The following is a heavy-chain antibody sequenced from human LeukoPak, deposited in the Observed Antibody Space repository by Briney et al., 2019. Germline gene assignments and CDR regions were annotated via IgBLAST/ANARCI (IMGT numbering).Heavy chain of an antibody. D-gene: IGHD1-26*01. CDR1: GGSISSYY. J-gene: IGHJ4*02. CDR3: ARSGGASRSFYY. CDR2: IYYSGTT. Sequence: SETLSLTCTVSGGSISSYYWSWIRQPPGKGLEWIGYIYYSGTTDYNPSLKSRVTISVDTSNNQFSLKVSSVTAADTAVYYGARSGGASRSFYYWGRGTLVPVSS. V-gene: IGHV4-59*01.